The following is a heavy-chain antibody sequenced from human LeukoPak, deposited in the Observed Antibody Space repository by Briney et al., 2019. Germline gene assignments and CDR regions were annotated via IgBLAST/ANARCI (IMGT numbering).Heavy chain of an antibody. CDR2: ISGSGDST. J-gene: IGHJ4*02. Sequence: GGSLRLSCATSGFTLSSYSMNWVRQAPGKGLEWVSSISGSGDSTFYADSVKGRFSISRDNSKNTLYLQVNGLRTEDTAVYYCAKDRLLNCRGDCYIFDYWGQGTVVTVSS. CDR3: AKDRLLNCRGDCYIFDY. V-gene: IGHV3-23*01. D-gene: IGHD2-21*02. CDR1: GFTLSSYS.